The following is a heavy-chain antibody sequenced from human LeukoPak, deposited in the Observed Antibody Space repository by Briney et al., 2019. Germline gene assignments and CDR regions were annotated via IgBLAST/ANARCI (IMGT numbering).Heavy chain of an antibody. J-gene: IGHJ4*02. V-gene: IGHV3-30-3*01. Sequence: PGGSLRLSCAASGFTFSSYAMHWVRQAPGKGLEWVAVISYDGSNKYYADSVKGRFTISRDNSKNTLYLQMNSLRAEDTAVYYCASDLRGIAVAGPNYWGQGTLVTVSS. CDR3: ASDLRGIAVAGPNY. CDR2: ISYDGSNK. CDR1: GFTFSSYA. D-gene: IGHD6-19*01.